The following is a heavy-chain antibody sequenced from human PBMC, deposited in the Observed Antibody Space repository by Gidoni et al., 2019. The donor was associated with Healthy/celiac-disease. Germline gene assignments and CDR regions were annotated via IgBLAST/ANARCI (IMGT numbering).Heavy chain of an antibody. CDR1: GYSFTSYW. CDR2: IYPGDSDT. J-gene: IGHJ5*02. V-gene: IGHV5-51*03. Sequence: EVQLVQSGAEVTKPGGSLKISCKGSGYSFTSYWIGWVRQMPGKGLEWMGSIYPGDSDTMYSPSFQGQVTLSADKSISTAYLQWSSLKASDTAMYYCARPVAAHNWFDPWGQGTLVTVSS. CDR3: ARPVAAHNWFDP. D-gene: IGHD6-19*01.